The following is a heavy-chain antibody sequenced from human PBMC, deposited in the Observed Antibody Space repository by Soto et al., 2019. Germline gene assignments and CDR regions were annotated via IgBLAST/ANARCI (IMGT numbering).Heavy chain of an antibody. Sequence: EVQLVESGGGLVQPGGSLRLSCAASEFAFGTYNMNWVRQAPGKGLEWLSYISSSSSTIYYADSVKGRFTISRDNAKNSLYLQMNSLRDEDTAMYYCAKLTTVSPGCWGQGTLVTVSS. CDR2: ISSSSSTI. CDR3: AKLTTVSPGC. CDR1: EFAFGTYN. J-gene: IGHJ4*02. D-gene: IGHD6-19*01. V-gene: IGHV3-48*02.